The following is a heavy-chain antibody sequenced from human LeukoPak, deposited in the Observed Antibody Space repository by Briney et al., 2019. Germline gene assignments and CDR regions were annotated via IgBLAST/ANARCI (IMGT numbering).Heavy chain of an antibody. CDR2: ISYDGSNK. Sequence: GGSLRLSCAASGFTFSSYGMHWVRQAPGKGLEWVAVISYDGSNKYYADSVKGRFTISRDNSKNTLYLQMNSLRAEDTAVYYCAKLFGESDYWGQGTLVTVSS. D-gene: IGHD3-10*01. J-gene: IGHJ4*02. CDR3: AKLFGESDY. V-gene: IGHV3-30*18. CDR1: GFTFSSYG.